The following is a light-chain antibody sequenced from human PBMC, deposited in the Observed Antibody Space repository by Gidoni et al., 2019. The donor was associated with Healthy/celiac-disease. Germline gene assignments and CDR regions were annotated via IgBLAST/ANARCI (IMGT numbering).Light chain of an antibody. CDR3: SSYTSSSTLWV. CDR2: EVS. Sequence: SPGQSITISCTGTSSDVGGYNYVSWYQQHPGKAPKLMIYEVSNRPSGVSNRFSGSKSGNTASLTISGLQAEDEADYYCSSYTSSSTLWVFGGGTKLTVL. J-gene: IGLJ3*02. CDR1: SSDVGGYNY. V-gene: IGLV2-14*01.